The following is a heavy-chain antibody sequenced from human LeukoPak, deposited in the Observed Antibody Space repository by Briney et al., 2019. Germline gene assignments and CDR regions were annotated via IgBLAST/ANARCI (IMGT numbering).Heavy chain of an antibody. Sequence: SETLSLTCTVSGYSISSGYYWGWIRQPPGKGLEWIASIYHSGSTSFYNPSLKSRFTISVDTSKNHFSLKLSSLTAADTAVYYCARVGAVVVAAATSFDYWGQGTLVTVSS. D-gene: IGHD2-15*01. CDR2: IYHSGSTS. CDR1: GYSISSGYY. V-gene: IGHV4-38-2*02. CDR3: ARVGAVVVAAATSFDY. J-gene: IGHJ4*02.